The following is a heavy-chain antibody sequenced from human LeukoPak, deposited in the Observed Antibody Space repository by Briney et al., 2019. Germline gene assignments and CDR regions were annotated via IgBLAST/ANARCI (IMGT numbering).Heavy chain of an antibody. CDR3: ARDTLGEGEDANYAVYYFDY. Sequence: GGSLRLSCAASGFTFSNYAMSWVRQAPGKGLEWVSVIGTIPGVTYYTESVKGRFTISRDNSKNTVYLQMNNLRADDTAVYYCARDTLGEGEDANYAVYYFDYWGQGTVVTVSS. CDR1: GFTFSNYA. D-gene: IGHD4/OR15-4a*01. V-gene: IGHV3-23*01. CDR2: IGTIPGVT. J-gene: IGHJ4*02.